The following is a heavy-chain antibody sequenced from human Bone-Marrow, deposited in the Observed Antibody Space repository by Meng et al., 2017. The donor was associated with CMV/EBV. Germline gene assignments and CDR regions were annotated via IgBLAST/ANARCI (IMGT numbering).Heavy chain of an antibody. CDR3: AKNVGATTDDAFEI. CDR1: GFTFSDYY. J-gene: IGHJ3*02. D-gene: IGHD1-26*01. CDR2: ISSSGSTI. V-gene: IGHV3-11*01. Sequence: GESLKISCAASGFTFSDYYMSWIRQAPGKGLEWVSYISSSGSTIYYADSVKGRFTISRDNAKNSLYLQMNSLRAEDTAVYYCAKNVGATTDDAFEIWGQGTMVTVSS.